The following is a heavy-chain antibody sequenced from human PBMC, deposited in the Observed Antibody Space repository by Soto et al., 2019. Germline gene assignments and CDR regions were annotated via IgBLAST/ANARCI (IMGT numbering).Heavy chain of an antibody. V-gene: IGHV3-30-3*01. CDR3: ASPVGDYDPLFDY. Sequence: QVQLVESGGGVVQPGRSLRLSCAASGFTLSDFAMHWVRQAPGKGLEWVAVISYDGTKEYFADSVRGRFTISKDNSNNTLFLQMNNPGPDDTAVYYCASPVGDYDPLFDYWGQGTLVTVSS. J-gene: IGHJ4*02. CDR1: GFTLSDFA. CDR2: ISYDGTKE. D-gene: IGHD4-17*01.